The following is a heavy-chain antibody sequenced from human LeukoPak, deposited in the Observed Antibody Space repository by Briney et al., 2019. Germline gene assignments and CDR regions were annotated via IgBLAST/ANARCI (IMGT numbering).Heavy chain of an antibody. D-gene: IGHD2-15*01. V-gene: IGHV3-30*02. J-gene: IGHJ3*02. CDR3: AKKAGFCSSGNYLGGFDI. CDR2: IRYDGNNK. CDR1: GFTFSHYG. Sequence: GGSLRLSCAVSGFTFSHYGMHWVRQAPGKVLEWVTFIRYDGNNKYYADSVKGLFTISRDNSKNTLYLQMNSLRAEDTAVYYCAKKAGFCSSGNYLGGFDIWGQGTMVTVSS.